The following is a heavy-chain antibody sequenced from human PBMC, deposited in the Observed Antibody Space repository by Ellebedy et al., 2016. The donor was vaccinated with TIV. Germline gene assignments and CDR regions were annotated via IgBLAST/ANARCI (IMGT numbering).Heavy chain of an antibody. V-gene: IGHV3-23*01. J-gene: IGHJ4*02. D-gene: IGHD3-9*01. CDR1: GFTFRRYA. Sequence: GESLKISCAASGFTFRRYAMAWVRQAPGKGPEWVSAIGPTSDSTFYADSVKGRFTFSRDNSKNTLYLQMDSLRVEDTAVYYCAKELVSRSSLSFDYWGQGSRVTVAS. CDR2: IGPTSDST. CDR3: AKELVSRSSLSFDY.